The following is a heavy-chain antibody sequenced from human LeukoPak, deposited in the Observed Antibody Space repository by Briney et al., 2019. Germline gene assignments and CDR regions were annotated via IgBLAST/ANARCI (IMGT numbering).Heavy chain of an antibody. CDR1: GFTFSNYW. CDR3: ARGPIGGVFKFDY. J-gene: IGHJ4*02. V-gene: IGHV3-74*01. Sequence: QPGGSLRLSCAASGFTFSNYWMHWVRQGPGKGLVWVSRIRSDVTSTSYADSVKGRFTISRDNAKTTLYLQMSSLRAEDTAVYYCARGPIGGVFKFDYWGQGTLVTVSS. D-gene: IGHD3-16*01. CDR2: IRSDVTST.